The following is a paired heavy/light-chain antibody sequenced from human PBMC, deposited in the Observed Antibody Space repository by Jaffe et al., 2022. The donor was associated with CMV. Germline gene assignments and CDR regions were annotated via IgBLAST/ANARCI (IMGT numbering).Heavy chain of an antibody. CDR1: GFSFSYFN. CDR3: VRDGDSGSLSAFDL. Sequence: EAQLVESGGGLAQPGGSVRLSCEASGFSFSYFNMNWVRQAPGKGLEWIAYISISSTMFYLDSVKGRFSISRDNAKTSMYLQMNSLRDEDTAVYYCVRDGDSGSLSAFDLWGQGTMVVVSS. D-gene: IGHD1-26*01. CDR2: ISISSTM. V-gene: IGHV3-48*02. J-gene: IGHJ3*01.
Light chain of an antibody. CDR1: SSNIGAGFD. Sequence: QSVLTQPPSVSGAPGQRVTISCTGSSSNIGAGFDVHWYQQVPGTAPKLLIFGNTNRPSGVPDRFSGSKSATSASLAITGLQAEDEAHYYCQSYDSSLNIWVFGGGTKLTVL. V-gene: IGLV1-40*01. CDR2: GNT. J-gene: IGLJ3*02. CDR3: QSYDSSLNIWV.